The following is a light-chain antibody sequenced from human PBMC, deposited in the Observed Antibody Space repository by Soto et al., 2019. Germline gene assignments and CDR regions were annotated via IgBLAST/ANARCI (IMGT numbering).Light chain of an antibody. CDR2: EVS. CDR1: SSDVGGYNY. CDR3: SSYTSSSTPYV. V-gene: IGLV2-14*01. Sequence: QSALTQPASVSGSPGQSITISCTGTSSDVGGYNYVSWYQQHPGKAPKLMIYEVSNRPSGVSNRFSGSKSGNTASLTISGRQAEDEAYYYCSSYTSSSTPYVFGTGTKVTVL. J-gene: IGLJ1*01.